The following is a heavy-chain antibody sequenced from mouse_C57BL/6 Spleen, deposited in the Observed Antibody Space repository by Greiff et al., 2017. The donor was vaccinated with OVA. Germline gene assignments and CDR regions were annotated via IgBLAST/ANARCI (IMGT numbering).Heavy chain of an antibody. D-gene: IGHD2-3*01. Sequence: VQLKQSGPELVKPGASVKIPCKASGYTFTDYNMDWVKQSPGKSLEWIGDINPNNGGTIYNQKFKGKATLTVDKSSSTAYMELRSLTSEDTAVDDCAREGSDDDQRWYFDVWGTGTTVTVSS. CDR3: AREGSDDDQRWYFDV. J-gene: IGHJ1*03. CDR1: GYTFTDYN. CDR2: INPNNGGT. V-gene: IGHV1-18*01.